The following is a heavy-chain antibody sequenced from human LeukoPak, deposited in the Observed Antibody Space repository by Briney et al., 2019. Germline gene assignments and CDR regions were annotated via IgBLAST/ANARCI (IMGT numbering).Heavy chain of an antibody. D-gene: IGHD3-10*01. J-gene: IGHJ4*02. CDR2: IYYSGST. CDR1: GGSISSSSYY. V-gene: IGHV4-39*01. Sequence: KSSETLSLTCTVSGGSISSSSYYWGWIRQPPGKGLEWIGSIYYSGSTYYNPSLKSRVTISVDTSKNQFSLKLSSVTAADTAVYYCARHLGMRFGESYFDYWGQGTLVTVSS. CDR3: ARHLGMRFGESYFDY.